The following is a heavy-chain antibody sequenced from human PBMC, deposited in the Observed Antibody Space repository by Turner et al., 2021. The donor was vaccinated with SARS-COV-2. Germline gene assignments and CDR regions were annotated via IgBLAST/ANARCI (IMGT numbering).Heavy chain of an antibody. V-gene: IGHV1-24*01. CDR3: ATAPANYYDSSGSKGFYYYYYGMDV. D-gene: IGHD3-22*01. J-gene: IGHJ6*02. CDR2: FDPEDGET. Sequence: QVQLVQSGAEVKKPGASVKVTCKVSGYTLIELSMHWVRQAPGKGLEWMGGFDPEDGETIYAQKFQGRVTMTEDTSTDTAYMELSSPRSEDTAVYYCATAPANYYDSSGSKGFYYYYYGMDVWGQGTTVTVSS. CDR1: GYTLIELS.